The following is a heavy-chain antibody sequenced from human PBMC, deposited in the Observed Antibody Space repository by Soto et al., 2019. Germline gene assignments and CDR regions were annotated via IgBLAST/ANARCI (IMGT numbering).Heavy chain of an antibody. D-gene: IGHD2-15*01. J-gene: IGHJ4*02. CDR3: AREWACSGSSCYFYY. V-gene: IGHV1-69*06. CDR1: GGTFSSYA. Sequence: SVKVSCKASGGTFSSYALSWVRQAPGQGLEWMGGVIPIIGTANYAQKFQGRVTITADKSTSTAYMDLSSLRSEDTAVYYCAREWACSGSSCYFYYWGQGTLVTVSS. CDR2: VIPIIGTA.